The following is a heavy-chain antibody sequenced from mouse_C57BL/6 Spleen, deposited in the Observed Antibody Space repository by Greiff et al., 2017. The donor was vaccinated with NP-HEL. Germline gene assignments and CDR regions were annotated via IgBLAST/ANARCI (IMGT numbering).Heavy chain of an antibody. J-gene: IGHJ3*01. Sequence: VQLQQSGAELAKPGASVKLSCKASGYTFTSYWMHWVKQRPGQGLEWIGYINPSSGYTKYNQKFKDKATLTADQSSSTAYMQLSSLTYEDSAVYYWAREGAYYSNYVWFAYWGQGTLVTVSA. CDR1: GYTFTSYW. V-gene: IGHV1-7*01. D-gene: IGHD2-5*01. CDR3: AREGAYYSNYVWFAY. CDR2: INPSSGYT.